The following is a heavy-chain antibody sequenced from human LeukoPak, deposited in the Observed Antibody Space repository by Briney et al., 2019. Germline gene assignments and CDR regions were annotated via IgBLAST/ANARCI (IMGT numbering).Heavy chain of an antibody. CDR2: ISSSGSSI. CDR1: GFTFSSYE. V-gene: IGHV3-48*03. J-gene: IGHJ4*02. CDR3: ARLGYSGYDIEPMFDY. Sequence: PGGSLRLSCAASGFTFSSYEMNWVRQAPGKGLEWVSYISSSGSSIYYADSVKGRFTISRDNAKNSLYLQMNSLRAEDTAIYYCARLGYSGYDIEPMFDYWGQGTLVTVSS. D-gene: IGHD5-12*01.